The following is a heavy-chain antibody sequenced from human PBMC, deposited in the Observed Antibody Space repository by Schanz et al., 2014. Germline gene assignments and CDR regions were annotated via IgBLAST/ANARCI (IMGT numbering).Heavy chain of an antibody. CDR3: AKGRFGELSAFDI. CDR1: GFTFSSHW. D-gene: IGHD3-10*01. V-gene: IGHV3-23*05. CDR2: VSSRSDEI. Sequence: EVQLLESGGGLVEPGGSLRLSCAASGFTFSSHWMHWVRQDPGKGLEWVAAVSSRSDEIKYADSVRGRFTISRDNSKSTLYVEMNSLRVEDTAVYYCAKGRFGELSAFDIWGQGTMVTVSS. J-gene: IGHJ3*02.